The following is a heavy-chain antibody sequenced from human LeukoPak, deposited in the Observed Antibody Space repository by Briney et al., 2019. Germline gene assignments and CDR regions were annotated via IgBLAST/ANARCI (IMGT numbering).Heavy chain of an antibody. Sequence: PGGSLTLSCAASGFIFSLYWVTCVRQARGVGREGVVNLKEDGGEKFYVDSVRSRFTISRDNNKNSLYLQMNSLRVEDTAVYYCARVRTEWYIDLWGRGTLVTVST. CDR2: LKEDGGEK. CDR1: GFIFSLYW. D-gene: IGHD2-8*02. V-gene: IGHV3-7*01. CDR3: ARVRTEWYIDL. J-gene: IGHJ2*01.